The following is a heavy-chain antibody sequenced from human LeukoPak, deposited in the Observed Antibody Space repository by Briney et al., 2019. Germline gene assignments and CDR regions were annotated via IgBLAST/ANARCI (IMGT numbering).Heavy chain of an antibody. Sequence: PGGSLRLSCAASGFTFSSYGMHWVRQAPGKGLEWVAVISYDGSNKYYADSVKGRFTISRDNSKNTVYLQMNSLRAEDTAVYYCAREGGGDYGDYLRYWGQGTLVTVSS. CDR2: ISYDGSNK. V-gene: IGHV3-30*03. J-gene: IGHJ4*02. D-gene: IGHD4-17*01. CDR3: AREGGGDYGDYLRY. CDR1: GFTFSSYG.